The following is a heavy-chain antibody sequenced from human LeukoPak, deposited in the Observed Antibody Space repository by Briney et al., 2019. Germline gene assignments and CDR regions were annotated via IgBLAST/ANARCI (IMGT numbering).Heavy chain of an antibody. CDR1: GITFSNFA. CDR2: IIGSSGDT. Sequence: GGSLRLSCAASGITFSNFAMSWVRQAPGKGLEWVSLIIGSSGDTFYADSVKGRFTISRDNSKNRLYLQMNSLRAEDTALYYCAKGAYDYIEMCYFDSWGQGTLVTVSS. V-gene: IGHV3-23*01. CDR3: AKGAYDYIEMCYFDS. J-gene: IGHJ4*02. D-gene: IGHD5-12*01.